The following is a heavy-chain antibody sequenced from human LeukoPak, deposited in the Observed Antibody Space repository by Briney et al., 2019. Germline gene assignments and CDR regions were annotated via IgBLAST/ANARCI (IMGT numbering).Heavy chain of an antibody. D-gene: IGHD2-2*01. J-gene: IGHJ1*01. CDR1: GFTFSSYW. CDR3: ARACSSTSCYLQYFQH. Sequence: GGSLRLSCAASGFTFSSYWMSWVRHAPGKGLEWVSSISSSSSYIYYADSVKGRFTISRDNAKNSLYLQMNSLRAEDTAVYYCARACSSTSCYLQYFQHWGQGTLVTVSS. V-gene: IGHV3-21*01. CDR2: ISSSSSYI.